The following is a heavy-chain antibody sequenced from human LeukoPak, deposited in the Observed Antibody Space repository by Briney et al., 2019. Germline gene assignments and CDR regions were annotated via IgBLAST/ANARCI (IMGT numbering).Heavy chain of an antibody. J-gene: IGHJ6*03. V-gene: IGHV3-23*01. Sequence: GGSLRLSCAASGFTFSSYDMRWVRQAPGKGLEWVSAITGSGRTTYYADSVKGRFTISRDNSKNTLYLQMNSLRAEDTALYYCAKDDNNWNYRSGTYYYYMDVWGKGTTATVSS. CDR2: ITGSGRTT. CDR3: AKDDNNWNYRSGTYYYYMDV. CDR1: GFTFSSYD. D-gene: IGHD1-7*01.